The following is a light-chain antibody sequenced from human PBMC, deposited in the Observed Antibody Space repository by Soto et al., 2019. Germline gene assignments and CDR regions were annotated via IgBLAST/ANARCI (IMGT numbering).Light chain of an antibody. J-gene: IGKJ2*01. V-gene: IGKV1-39*01. CDR3: QQSYSTPYT. CDR2: AAS. CDR1: QSISSY. Sequence: DIQMTQSPSSLSASVGDRVTITCRASQSISSYLNSYQQKPGKAPKLLIYAASSLQSEVPSRFSGSGSGTDFTLTISSLQTEDFATYYGQQSYSTPYTCGQGTKLEIK.